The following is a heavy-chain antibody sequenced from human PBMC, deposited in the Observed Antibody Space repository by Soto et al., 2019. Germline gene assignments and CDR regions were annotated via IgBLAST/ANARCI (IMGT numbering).Heavy chain of an antibody. J-gene: IGHJ3*02. CDR1: GFSLNSAW. Sequence: EVQLVQSGGGLVDPGGSLRLSCAASGFSLNSAWMDWVRQAPGKGLEWVGRIKSKTEGGTTDFAAPVKGRFTISRDDSRNTLFLQLNSLETEDTAIYFCTTEMRHSNCWYGAINIWGQGAMITVSS. CDR3: TTEMRHSNCWYGAINI. V-gene: IGHV3-15*01. CDR2: IKSKTEGGTT. D-gene: IGHD4-4*01.